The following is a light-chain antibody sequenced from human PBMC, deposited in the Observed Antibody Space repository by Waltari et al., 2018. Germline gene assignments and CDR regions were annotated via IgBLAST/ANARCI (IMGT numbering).Light chain of an antibody. J-gene: IGKJ1*01. CDR3: QQYGSSPWT. CDR1: QIVRSSF. CDR2: GAS. Sequence: EIVLTQSPGTLSFSPGERATLSCRASQIVRSSFLAWYQQKPGQAPRLLIYGASSRATGIPDRFSGGGSGTDFTLTISRLEPEDFAVYYCQQYGSSPWTFGQGSKVEIK. V-gene: IGKV3-20*01.